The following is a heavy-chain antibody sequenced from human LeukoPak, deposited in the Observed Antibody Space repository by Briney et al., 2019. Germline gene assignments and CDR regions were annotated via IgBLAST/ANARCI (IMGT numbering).Heavy chain of an antibody. CDR1: GYNFASYW. Sequence: GESLKISCKVSGYNFASYWIGWVRQMPGKGLELMGIIYPGDSDTRYSTSFQGQVTISADKSISTAYLQWSSLKASDTAMYYCARPYCYSSTCYSPPDFWGQGTLVTVSS. J-gene: IGHJ4*02. V-gene: IGHV5-51*01. CDR2: IYPGDSDT. CDR3: ARPYCYSSTCYSPPDF. D-gene: IGHD2-2*02.